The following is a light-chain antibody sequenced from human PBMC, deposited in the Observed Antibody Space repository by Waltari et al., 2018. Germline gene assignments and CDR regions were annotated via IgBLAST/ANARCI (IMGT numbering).Light chain of an antibody. CDR2: TNK. J-gene: IGLJ2*01. CDR3: AAWDDSLNGVV. CDR1: SSHIGSNT. Sequence: QSVLTQPPSASGTPGQRVTISCSGSSSHIGSNTVNWYQQPPGTAPKLLIYTNKQRPSGVPDRFSASRFGTSASLAISGLQSEDEADYYCAAWDDSLNGVVFGGGTKLTVL. V-gene: IGLV1-44*01.